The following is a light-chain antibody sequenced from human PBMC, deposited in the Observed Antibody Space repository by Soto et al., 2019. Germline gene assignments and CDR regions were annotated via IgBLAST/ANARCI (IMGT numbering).Light chain of an antibody. J-gene: IGLJ1*01. CDR3: SSYTSSSTV. CDR2: DVS. CDR1: SSDVGGYNY. Sequence: QSALTQPASVSGSPGQSITISCTGTSSDVGGYNYVSWYQQHPGKAPKLMIYDVSNRPSGVSNRFSGSKSGNTASLTISGIQAEDEAEYYCSSYTSSSTVFGTGTKVTVL. V-gene: IGLV2-14*01.